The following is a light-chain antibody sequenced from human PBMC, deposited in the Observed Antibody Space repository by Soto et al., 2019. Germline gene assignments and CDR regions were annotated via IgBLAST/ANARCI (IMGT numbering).Light chain of an antibody. V-gene: IGKV1-39*01. CDR3: QQSYTTPRT. CDR1: QDITKY. J-gene: IGKJ2*01. Sequence: DILMTQSPSSLSASVGDRVTITCQASQDITKYLNWYQHKPGRAPKVLISAASSLQREVPSRFSGSGSGTDFTLTITSLQPEDFATYYCQQSYTTPRTFGQGTRLEIK. CDR2: AAS.